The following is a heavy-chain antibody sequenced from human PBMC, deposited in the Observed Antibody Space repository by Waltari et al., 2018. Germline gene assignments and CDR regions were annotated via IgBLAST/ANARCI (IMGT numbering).Heavy chain of an antibody. D-gene: IGHD1-1*01. CDR2: IRYDASDI. CDR3: AKVGVGLTTWYPFDV. Sequence: LVESGGGVVQPGGSLRLSCAASGFTFSDYGMHWVRQAPGKGLEWVAFIRYDASDIYYRDSVKGRFTISRDNSKNTLFLQMSSLRPEDTAVYYCAKVGVGLTTWYPFDVWGQGTMVTVSS. J-gene: IGHJ3*01. CDR1: GFTFSDYG. V-gene: IGHV3-30*02.